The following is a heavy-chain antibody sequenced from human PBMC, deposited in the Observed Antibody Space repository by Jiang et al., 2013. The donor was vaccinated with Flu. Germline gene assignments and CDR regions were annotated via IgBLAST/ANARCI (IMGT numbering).Heavy chain of an antibody. Sequence: SYAMSWVRPGSREGGWSGSSAVSGGGDGTYYADSVKGRFTISRDNSKNTLYLQMNSLRAEDTAVYFCAKLRDYFDSSGYFDYWGQGTLVTVSS. V-gene: IGHV3-23*01. D-gene: IGHD3-22*01. J-gene: IGHJ4*02. CDR3: AKLRDYFDSSGYFDY. CDR2: VSGGGDGT. CDR1: SYA.